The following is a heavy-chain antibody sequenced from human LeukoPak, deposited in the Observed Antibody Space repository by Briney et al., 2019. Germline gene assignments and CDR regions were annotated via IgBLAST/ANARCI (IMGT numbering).Heavy chain of an antibody. J-gene: IGHJ6*02. Sequence: GESLKISCKGSGYSFTSYWIGWVRQMPGKGLDWMGIIYPGDSDTRYSPSFQGPVTISADKSISTAYLQWSSLKASDTAMYYCARYSGYDWRGYYYYGMDVWGQGTTVTVSS. D-gene: IGHD5-12*01. CDR1: GYSFTSYW. V-gene: IGHV5-51*01. CDR2: IYPGDSDT. CDR3: ARYSGYDWRGYYYYGMDV.